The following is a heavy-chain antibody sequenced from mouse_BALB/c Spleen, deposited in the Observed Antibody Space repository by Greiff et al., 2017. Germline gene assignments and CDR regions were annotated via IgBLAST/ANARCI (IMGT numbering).Heavy chain of an antibody. V-gene: IGHV5-6-5*01. D-gene: IGHD1-1*01. Sequence: EVQGVESGGGLVKPGGSLKLSCAASGFTFSSYAMSWVRQTPEKRLEWVASISSGGSTYYPDSVKGRFTISRDNARNILYLQMSSLRSEDTAMYYCARDYGSRGNFDVWGAGTTVTVSS. J-gene: IGHJ1*01. CDR3: ARDYGSRGNFDV. CDR2: ISSGGST. CDR1: GFTFSSYA.